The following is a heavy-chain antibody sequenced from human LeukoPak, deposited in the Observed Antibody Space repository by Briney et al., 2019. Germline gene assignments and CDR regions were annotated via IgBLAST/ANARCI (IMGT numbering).Heavy chain of an antibody. V-gene: IGHV3-21*01. CDR2: ISTSSSYI. CDR1: GFTFSSYS. Sequence: GGSLRLSCAASGFTFSSYSMNWVRQAPGKGLEWVSFISTSSSYIHNADSVKGRFSISRDNAENSLYLQMNSLRAEDTAVYYCARAAKAAARIYYYMDVWGKGTTVTVSS. D-gene: IGHD6-6*01. J-gene: IGHJ6*03. CDR3: ARAAKAAARIYYYMDV.